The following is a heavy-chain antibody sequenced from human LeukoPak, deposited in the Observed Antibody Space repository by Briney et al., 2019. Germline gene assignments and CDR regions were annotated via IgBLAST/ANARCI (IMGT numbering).Heavy chain of an antibody. D-gene: IGHD5-18*01. CDR2: INHSGST. V-gene: IGHV4-34*01. CDR3: ARAVDTAMAPYFDY. J-gene: IGHJ4*02. Sequence: SETLSLTRAVYGGSFSGYYWSWIRQPPGKGLEWIGEINHSGSTNYNPSLKSRVTISVDTSKNQFSLKLSSVTAADTAVYYCARAVDTAMAPYFDYWGQGTLVTVSS. CDR1: GGSFSGYY.